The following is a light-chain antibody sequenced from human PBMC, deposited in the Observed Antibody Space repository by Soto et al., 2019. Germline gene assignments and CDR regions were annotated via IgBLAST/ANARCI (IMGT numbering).Light chain of an antibody. V-gene: IGKV4-1*01. CDR3: QQYYSPPLN. CDR2: WAS. Sequence: DIVMTHSPDSLAVSLGERATINCKSSQSVLYSSNNKNYLAWYKQKPGQPPKLLIYWASTRESGVPDRFSGSGSGTDFTLPISSLQAEDVAVYYCQQYYSPPLNFGGGTKVEIK. J-gene: IGKJ4*01. CDR1: QSVLYSSNNKNY.